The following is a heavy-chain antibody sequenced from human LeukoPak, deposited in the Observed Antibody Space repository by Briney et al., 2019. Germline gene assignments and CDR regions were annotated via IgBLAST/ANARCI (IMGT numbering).Heavy chain of an antibody. Sequence: PGGSLRLSCAASGFTVSSNYMSWVRQPPGKGLEWIGYIYYSGSTNYNPSLKSRVTILVDTSKNQFSLKLSSVTAADTAVYFCARDWGVEGRPGYMDVWGKGTTVTVSS. CDR2: IYYSGST. CDR1: GFTVSSNY. J-gene: IGHJ6*03. V-gene: IGHV4-59*02. CDR3: ARDWGVEGRPGYMDV. D-gene: IGHD6-6*01.